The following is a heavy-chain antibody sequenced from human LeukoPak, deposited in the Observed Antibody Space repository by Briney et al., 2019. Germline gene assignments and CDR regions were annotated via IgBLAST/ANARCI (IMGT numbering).Heavy chain of an antibody. J-gene: IGHJ3*02. Sequence: ASVKVSCKASGYTFTSYGISWVRQAPGQGLEWMGWISAYNGNTNYAQKLQGRVTMTRDTSTSTVYMELSSLRSEDTAVYYCARDRQTHDYGDYEGAFDIWGQGTMVTVSS. D-gene: IGHD4-17*01. CDR3: ARDRQTHDYGDYEGAFDI. CDR2: ISAYNGNT. V-gene: IGHV1-18*01. CDR1: GYTFTSYG.